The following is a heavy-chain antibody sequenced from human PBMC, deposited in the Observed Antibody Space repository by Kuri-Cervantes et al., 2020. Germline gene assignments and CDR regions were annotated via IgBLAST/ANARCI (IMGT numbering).Heavy chain of an antibody. CDR3: AKGVGVDNGYDFLFDS. V-gene: IGHV3-30*18. CDR1: GFTFSNYA. Sequence: GESLKISCAAPGFTFSNYAMHWVRQAPGKGLEWVAVISYDGSKTYYGDSVQGRFTISRDNSKNTLYLQMNSLRADDTAVYYCAKGVGVDNGYDFLFDSWGQGTLVTVSS. D-gene: IGHD5-12*01. CDR2: ISYDGSKT. J-gene: IGHJ4*02.